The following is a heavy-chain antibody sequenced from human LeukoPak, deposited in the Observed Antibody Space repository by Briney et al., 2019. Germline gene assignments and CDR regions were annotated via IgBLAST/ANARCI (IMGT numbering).Heavy chain of an antibody. V-gene: IGHV3-48*02. CDR1: GFTFSRFG. D-gene: IGHD2-15*01. CDR2: ISSSSSAI. CDR3: AQKGGTDH. J-gene: IGHJ4*02. Sequence: GGSLRLFCAASGFTFSRFGMNWVRQAPGKGLEWISYISSSSSAIYYADSVKGRFTISRDNAKNSLYLQMSSLRDEDTAVYYCAQKGGTDHWGQGTLVTVSS.